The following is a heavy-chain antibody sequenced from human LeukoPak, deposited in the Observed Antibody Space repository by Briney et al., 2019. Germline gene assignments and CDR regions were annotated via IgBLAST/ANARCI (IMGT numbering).Heavy chain of an antibody. V-gene: IGHV1-2*02. CDR2: LNPNSGGT. D-gene: IGHD6-13*01. CDR3: AIIAAAGTDY. J-gene: IGHJ4*02. CDR1: GYTFTDFY. Sequence: ASVKVSCKASGYTFTDFYIQWVRQAPGQGLEWMGWLNPNSGGTNYAQKFQGRVTMTRDTSISTAYMELSRLRSDDTAVYYCAIIAAAGTDYWGQGTLVTVSS.